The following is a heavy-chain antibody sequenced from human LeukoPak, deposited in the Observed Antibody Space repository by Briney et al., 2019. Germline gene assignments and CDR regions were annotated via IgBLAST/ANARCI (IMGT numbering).Heavy chain of an antibody. J-gene: IGHJ4*02. CDR1: GGSFSGYY. CDR3: ASSPSQLVPFDY. D-gene: IGHD6-6*01. V-gene: IGHV4-34*01. CDR2: INDSGST. Sequence: TSETLSLTCAVYGGSFSGYYWSWVRQTPGKGREWIGEINDSGSTHNNPSLESRVTISVDTSNNQFSLRLSSVTAADTAVYYCASSPSQLVPFDYWGQGILVTVSS.